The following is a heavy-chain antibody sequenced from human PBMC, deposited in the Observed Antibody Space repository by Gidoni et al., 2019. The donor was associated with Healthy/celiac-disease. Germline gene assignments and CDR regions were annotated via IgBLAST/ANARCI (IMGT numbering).Heavy chain of an antibody. CDR1: GFPFSSYG. Sequence: QVQLVESGGGVVQPGLAMSLSCAASGFPFSSYGMHGDRQAPGKGLEWVAVIWYDGSNKYYADAVKGRFTISRDNSKNTLYLKMNSLRAEDTAVYYCARALGGYDFYGMDVWGQGTTVTVSS. CDR3: ARALGGYDFYGMDV. V-gene: IGHV3-33*01. J-gene: IGHJ6*02. CDR2: IWYDGSNK. D-gene: IGHD5-12*01.